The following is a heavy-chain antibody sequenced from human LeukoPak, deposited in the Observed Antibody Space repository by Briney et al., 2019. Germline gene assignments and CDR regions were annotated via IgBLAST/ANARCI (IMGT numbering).Heavy chain of an antibody. Sequence: GGSLRLSCAASGFTFDDYGMSWVRQAPRTGLEWVSAISVSGGSTYYADSVKGRFTISRDSSKNTLFLQMNTLRAEDTSLYYCAKGIKWELPFDYWGQGTLVTVSS. CDR1: GFTFDDYG. CDR3: AKGIKWELPFDY. D-gene: IGHD1-26*01. CDR2: ISVSGGST. J-gene: IGHJ4*02. V-gene: IGHV3-23*01.